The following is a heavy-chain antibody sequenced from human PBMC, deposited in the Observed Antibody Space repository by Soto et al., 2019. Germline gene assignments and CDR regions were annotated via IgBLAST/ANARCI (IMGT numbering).Heavy chain of an antibody. CDR3: ARGGFGTYLLDY. V-gene: IGHV3-74*01. CDR2: VKGDEITT. D-gene: IGHD3-16*02. CDR1: GFTFSSYW. J-gene: IGHJ4*02. Sequence: PGGFLRLSCAASGFTFSSYWMHWVRQSPGKGLVWVSRVKGDEITTNYADSVEGRFTIFRDNAKNIVYLQMNSLRDEDTGVYYCARGGFGTYLLDYWGQGTEVTVSS.